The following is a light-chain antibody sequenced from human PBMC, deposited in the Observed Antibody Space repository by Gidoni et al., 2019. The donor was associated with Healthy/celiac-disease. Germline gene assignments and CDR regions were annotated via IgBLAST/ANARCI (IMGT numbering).Light chain of an antibody. J-gene: IGKJ1*01. CDR3: QQYYSYPLT. CDR2: AAS. V-gene: IGKV1-8*01. Sequence: AIRTTQSPSSSSASTGDSVTITCRASQGISSYLAWYQQKPGKAPKLLIYAASTLQSGVPSRFSGSGSGTDFTLTISCLQSEDFATYYCQQYYSYPLTFGQGTKVEIK. CDR1: QGISSY.